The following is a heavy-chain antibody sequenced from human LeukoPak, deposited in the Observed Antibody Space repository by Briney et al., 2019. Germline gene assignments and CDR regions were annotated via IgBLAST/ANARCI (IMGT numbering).Heavy chain of an antibody. V-gene: IGHV1-69*01. CDR2: IIPIFGTA. Sequence: ASVKVSCKASGGTFCSYAISWVRQAPGQGLEWMGGIIPIFGTANYAQKFQGRVTITADESTSTAYMELSSLRSEDTAVYYCARDGWRRDGYNSGDWFDPWGQGTLVTVSS. D-gene: IGHD5-24*01. J-gene: IGHJ5*02. CDR3: ARDGWRRDGYNSGDWFDP. CDR1: GGTFCSYA.